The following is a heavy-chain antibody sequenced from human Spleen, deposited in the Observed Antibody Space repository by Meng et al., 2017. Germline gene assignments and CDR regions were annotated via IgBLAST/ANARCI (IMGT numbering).Heavy chain of an antibody. CDR1: GFTFSSDN. J-gene: IGHJ4*02. CDR3: ARDADWVIFDH. Sequence: GGPLRPPCAASGFTFSSDNMHWVRQTPGEGLVWVSRINTDASITTYADSVKGRFTISRDDAKNTVYLQMNSLRAEDTAVYYCARDADWVIFDHWGQGALVTVSS. V-gene: IGHV3-74*03. D-gene: IGHD3-9*01. CDR2: INTDASIT.